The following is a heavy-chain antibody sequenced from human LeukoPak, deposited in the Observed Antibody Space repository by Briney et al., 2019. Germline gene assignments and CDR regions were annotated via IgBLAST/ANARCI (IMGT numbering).Heavy chain of an antibody. CDR2: IYYSGST. CDR1: GGSISSSSYY. CDR3: ARGAVAVTTRFDY. J-gene: IGHJ4*02. D-gene: IGHD4-17*01. Sequence: SETLSLTCTVSGGSISSSSYYWGWIRQPPGKGLEWIGSIYYSGSTYYNPSLKSRVTISVDTSKNQFSLKLSSVTAADTAVYYCARGAVAVTTRFDYWGQGTLVTVSS. V-gene: IGHV4-39*07.